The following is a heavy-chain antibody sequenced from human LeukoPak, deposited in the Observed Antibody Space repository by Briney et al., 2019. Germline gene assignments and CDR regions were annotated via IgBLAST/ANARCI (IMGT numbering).Heavy chain of an antibody. CDR2: IRPDGSQT. CDR3: ARNRGGDY. D-gene: IGHD3-16*01. J-gene: IGHJ4*02. V-gene: IGHV3-7*01. Sequence: GGSLRLSCAASVFTFSNYWMSWVRQAPGKGLEWVANIRPDGSQTFYVDSVKGRITISRDNTKNSLYLQMNTLRAEDTAVYYCARNRGGDYWGQGTLVTVSS. CDR1: VFTFSNYW.